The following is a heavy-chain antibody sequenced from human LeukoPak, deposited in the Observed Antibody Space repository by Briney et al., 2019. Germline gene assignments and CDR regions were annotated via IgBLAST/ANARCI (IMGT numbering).Heavy chain of an antibody. CDR1: GFTFSTYS. D-gene: IGHD3-22*01. J-gene: IGHJ4*02. CDR2: MNADGSEK. V-gene: IGHV3-7*01. Sequence: GGCLRLSCAASGFTFSTYSMNWLRQAPGRGLEWVAAMNADGSEKYYPDSVKGRFTISRDNAQDSLYLQMESLRAEDTAVYYCARIYHLERGGHYRHSDYLGQGTLVTVSS. CDR3: ARIYHLERGGHYRHSDY.